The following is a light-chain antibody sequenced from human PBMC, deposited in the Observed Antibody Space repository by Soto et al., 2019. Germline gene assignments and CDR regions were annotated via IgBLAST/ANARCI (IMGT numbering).Light chain of an antibody. CDR1: RSDVGGYNY. J-gene: IGLJ3*02. Sequence: HSVLTQPPSASGSPGQSVTISCTGTRSDVGGYNYVSWYQQHPGKAPKLMIYEVSKRPSGVPDRFSGSKSGNTASLTVSGLQAEDEADYYCSSYAGSNNWVFGGGTKLTVL. CDR2: EVS. CDR3: SSYAGSNNWV. V-gene: IGLV2-8*01.